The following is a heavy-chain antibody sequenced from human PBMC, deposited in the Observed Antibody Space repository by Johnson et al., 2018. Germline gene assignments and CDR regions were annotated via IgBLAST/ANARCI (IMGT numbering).Heavy chain of an antibody. V-gene: IGHV1-69*12. CDR2: MNPIFGTT. CDR1: GGTFSTYA. Sequence: QVQLVQSGAEVKKPGSSVKVSCKASGGTFSTYAISWVRQAPGQGLEWMGGMNPIFGTTNYAQQLQGRVTIIADESTNTASMELSSLRSEDTALYYCAIDMGSYYGFDIWGQGTMVTVFS. CDR3: AIDMGSYYGFDI. D-gene: IGHD3-10*01. J-gene: IGHJ3*02.